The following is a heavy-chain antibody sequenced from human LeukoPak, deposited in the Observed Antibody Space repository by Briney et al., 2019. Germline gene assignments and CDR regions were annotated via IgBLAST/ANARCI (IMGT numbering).Heavy chain of an antibody. V-gene: IGHV4-34*01. J-gene: IGHJ4*02. CDR3: ARRRLGYYFDY. CDR1: GGSFSGYY. Sequence: SETLSLTCGVYGGSFSGYYWSWIRQPPGKGLEWIGEINPRGSTNYNPSLKSRVTLSADTSKNQSSLTLNSVTAADTAVYYCARRRLGYYFDYWGQGTLVTVSS. CDR2: INPRGST. D-gene: IGHD5-24*01.